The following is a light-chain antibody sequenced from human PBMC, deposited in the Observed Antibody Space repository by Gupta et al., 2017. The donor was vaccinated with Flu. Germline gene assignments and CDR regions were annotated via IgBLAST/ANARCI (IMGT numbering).Light chain of an antibody. CDR1: RGIRNG. Sequence: DIQMTQSPSSLSASVGDRVTITCRASRGIRNGLAWYQQKPGKAPNRLIYAASTLQPGVPSRFSGSGFGTEFTLTISSLQPEDFATYCCLQYNSCRTFGQGTKVEIK. CDR2: AAS. V-gene: IGKV1-17*01. CDR3: LQYNSCRT. J-gene: IGKJ1*01.